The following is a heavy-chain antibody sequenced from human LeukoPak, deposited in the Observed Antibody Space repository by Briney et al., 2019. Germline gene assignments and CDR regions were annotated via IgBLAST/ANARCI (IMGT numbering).Heavy chain of an antibody. D-gene: IGHD6-13*01. V-gene: IGHV3-66*01. Sequence: GGSLRLSCSASGFTVSSNYMSWVRQAPGKGLEWVSVIYSGGSTYYADSVKGRFTISRDNSKNTLYLQMNSLRAEDTAVYYCARNKADYFDYWGQGTLVTVSS. CDR3: ARNKADYFDY. CDR2: IYSGGST. J-gene: IGHJ4*02. CDR1: GFTVSSNY.